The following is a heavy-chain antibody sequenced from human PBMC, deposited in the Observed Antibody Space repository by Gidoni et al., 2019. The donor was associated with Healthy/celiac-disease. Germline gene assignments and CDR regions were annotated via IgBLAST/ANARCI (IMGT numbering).Heavy chain of an antibody. CDR3: ARRGYYYDSSGYYYDY. CDR1: GFTFSSYD. V-gene: IGHV3-13*01. CDR2: IGTAGDT. D-gene: IGHD3-22*01. J-gene: IGHJ4*02. Sequence: EVQLVESGGGLVQPGGSLRLSCAASGFTFSSYDMHWVRQATGKGLEWVSAIGTAGDTYYPGSVKGRFTISRENAKNSLYLQMNSLRAGDTAVYYCARRGYYYDSSGYYYDYWGQGTLVTVSS.